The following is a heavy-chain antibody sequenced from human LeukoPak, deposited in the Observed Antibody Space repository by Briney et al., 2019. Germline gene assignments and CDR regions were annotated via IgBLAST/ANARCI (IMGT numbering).Heavy chain of an antibody. D-gene: IGHD4-23*01. CDR1: GGSFSGYY. CDR2: INHSGST. J-gene: IGHJ6*03. V-gene: IGHV4-34*01. Sequence: SETLSLTCAVYGGSFSGYYWSWIRQPPGKGLEWIGEINHSGSTNYNPSRKSRVTISVDTSKNQFSLKLSSVTAADTAVYYCARGGGNRYYYYYYMDVWGKGTTVTISS. CDR3: ARGGGNRYYYYYYMDV.